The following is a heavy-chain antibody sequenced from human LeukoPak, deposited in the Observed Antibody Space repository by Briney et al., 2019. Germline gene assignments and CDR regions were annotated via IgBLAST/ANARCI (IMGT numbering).Heavy chain of an antibody. CDR1: GFTFSSYW. J-gene: IGHJ5*02. D-gene: IGHD3-10*01. Sequence: GGSLRLSCAASGFTFSSYWMHWVRQVPGKGLVWVSRINSEGTSTGYADSVKGRFTISRDNAKNSLYLQMNSLRAEDTAVYYCARDRGVRGGAVNWFDPWGQGTLVTVSS. CDR2: INSEGTST. V-gene: IGHV3-74*01. CDR3: ARDRGVRGGAVNWFDP.